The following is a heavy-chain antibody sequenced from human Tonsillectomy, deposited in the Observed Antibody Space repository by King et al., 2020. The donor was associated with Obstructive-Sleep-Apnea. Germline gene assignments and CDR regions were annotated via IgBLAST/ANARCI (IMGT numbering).Heavy chain of an antibody. CDR1: GFTFSSYA. CDR3: ARDRSGGPPLLWDDY. V-gene: IGHV3-30*04. J-gene: IGHJ4*02. Sequence: VQLVESGGGVVQPGRSLRLSCAASGFTFSSYAMHWVRQAPGKGLEWVAVISYDGSNKYYADSVKGRFTISRDNSKNTLYLQMNSLRAEDTAVYYCARDRSGGPPLLWDDYWGQGTLVTVSS. CDR2: ISYDGSNK. D-gene: IGHD3-10*01.